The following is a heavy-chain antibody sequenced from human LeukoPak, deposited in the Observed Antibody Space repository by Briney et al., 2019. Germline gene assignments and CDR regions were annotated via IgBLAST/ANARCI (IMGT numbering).Heavy chain of an antibody. CDR3: ARDDGSYYYYGMGV. CDR2: IKQDGSEK. D-gene: IGHD5-24*01. V-gene: IGHV3-7*04. J-gene: IGHJ6*02. Sequence: PGGSLRLSCAASGFTFSSYWMSWVRQAPGKGLEWVANIKQDGSEKYYVDSVKGRFTISRDNAKNSLYLQMNSLRAEDTAVYYCARDDGSYYYYGMGVWGQGTTVTVSS. CDR1: GFTFSSYW.